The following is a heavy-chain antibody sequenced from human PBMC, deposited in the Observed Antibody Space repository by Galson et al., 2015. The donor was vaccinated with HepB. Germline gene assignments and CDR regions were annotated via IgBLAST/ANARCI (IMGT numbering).Heavy chain of an antibody. V-gene: IGHV1-46*03. CDR1: GYTFTSYY. CDR3: TRDILDSTVTTSMGWYFDL. CDR2: INPSGGST. J-gene: IGHJ2*01. Sequence: SVKVSCKASGYTFTSYYMHWVRQAPGQGLEWMGIINPSGGSTSYAQKFQGRVTMTRDTSTSTVYMELSSLRSEDTAVYYCTRDILDSTVTTSMGWYFDLWGRGTLVTVSS. D-gene: IGHD4-17*01.